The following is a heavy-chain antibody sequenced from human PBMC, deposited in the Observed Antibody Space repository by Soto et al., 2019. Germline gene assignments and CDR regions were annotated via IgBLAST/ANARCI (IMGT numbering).Heavy chain of an antibody. Sequence: SETLSLTCIVSGASVNSGAHCWGWIRQFPGTGRDWSGHISSSATTTYSPSLRSRIIMSSETSTNPFSLRLTSVTAADTAIYYCAWVKRRYGPYSTRVAPWGQGTRVTV. J-gene: IGHJ5*02. CDR3: AWVKRRYGPYSTRVAP. D-gene: IGHD2-21*01. V-gene: IGHV4-61*08. CDR2: ISSSATT. CDR1: GASVNSGAHC.